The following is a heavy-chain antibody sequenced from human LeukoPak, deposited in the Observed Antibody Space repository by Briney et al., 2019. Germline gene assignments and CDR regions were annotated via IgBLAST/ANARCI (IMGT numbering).Heavy chain of an antibody. CDR3: ARVVGDYVWGSYRLGDAFDI. Sequence: GGSLRLSCAASGFTFSSFGMHWVRQAPGKGLEWVSSISSSSSYIYYADSVKGRFTISRDNAKNSLYLQMNSLRAEDTAVYYCARVVGDYVWGSYRLGDAFDIWGQGTRVTVSS. CDR2: ISSSSSYI. V-gene: IGHV3-21*01. CDR1: GFTFSSFG. J-gene: IGHJ3*02. D-gene: IGHD3-16*02.